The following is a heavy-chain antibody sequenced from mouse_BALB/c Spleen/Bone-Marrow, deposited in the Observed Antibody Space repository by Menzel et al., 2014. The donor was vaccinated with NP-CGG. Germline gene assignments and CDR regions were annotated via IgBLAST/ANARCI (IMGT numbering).Heavy chain of an antibody. D-gene: IGHD2-4*01. CDR1: GFSLTGYG. CDR2: IWGDGST. V-gene: IGHV2-6-7*01. Sequence: VKLMESGPGLVAPSQSLSITCTVSGFSLTGYGVSWVRQPPGKGLEWLGMIWGDGSTDYNSALKSRLSNSKDNSKSQVFLKMNSLQTDDTARYYCARDSFLITRALDYWGQGTSVTVSS. CDR3: ARDSFLITRALDY. J-gene: IGHJ4*01.